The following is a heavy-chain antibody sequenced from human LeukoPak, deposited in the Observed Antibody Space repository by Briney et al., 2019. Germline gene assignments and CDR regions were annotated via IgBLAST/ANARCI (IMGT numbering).Heavy chain of an antibody. J-gene: IGHJ4*02. D-gene: IGHD6-19*01. CDR3: TAQGGWYIDY. CDR2: IHHEGST. V-gene: IGHV4/OR15-8*01. CDR1: GGSISSGIR. Sequence: SETLSLTCGVSGGSISSGIRWSWVRQPPGKGLEWIGEIHHEGSTKYSPSLKSRVTISVDKSKNQFSLKLNPVTAADTAVYYCTAQGGWYIDYRGQGTLVTVSS.